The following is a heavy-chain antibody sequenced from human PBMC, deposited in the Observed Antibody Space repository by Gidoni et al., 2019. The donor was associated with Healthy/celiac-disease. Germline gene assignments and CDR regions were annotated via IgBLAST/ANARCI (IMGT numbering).Heavy chain of an antibody. D-gene: IGHD3-16*01. Sequence: EVQLVESGGGLVQPGRSLRLSCAASGFTFDDYAMHWVRQAPGKGLEWVSGISWNSGSIGYADSVKGRFTISRDNAKNSLYLQMNSLRAEDTALYYCAKDGGSYGSYYFDYWGQGTLVTVSS. J-gene: IGHJ4*02. CDR2: ISWNSGSI. V-gene: IGHV3-9*01. CDR3: AKDGGSYGSYYFDY. CDR1: GFTFDDYA.